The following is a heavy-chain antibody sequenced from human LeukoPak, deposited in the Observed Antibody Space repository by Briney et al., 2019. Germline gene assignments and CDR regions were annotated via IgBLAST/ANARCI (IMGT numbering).Heavy chain of an antibody. Sequence: GGSLRLSCAASGFTFDDYAMHWVRQAPGKGLEWVSGISWNSGSIGYADSVKGRFTISRDNAKNSLYLQMNSLRAEDTALYYCAKDIGPPIFGVVITDYYYYGMDVWGQGTTVTVSS. CDR2: ISWNSGSI. V-gene: IGHV3-9*01. D-gene: IGHD3-3*02. CDR3: AKDIGPPIFGVVITDYYYYGMDV. J-gene: IGHJ6*02. CDR1: GFTFDDYA.